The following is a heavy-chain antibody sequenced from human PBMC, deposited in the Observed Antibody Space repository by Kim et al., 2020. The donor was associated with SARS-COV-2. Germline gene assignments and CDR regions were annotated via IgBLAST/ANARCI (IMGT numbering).Heavy chain of an antibody. V-gene: IGHV3-49*04. CDR3: TRAGPLMRPRLEWLLYYYYYYMDV. D-gene: IGHD3-3*01. CDR1: GFTFGDYA. CDR2: IRSKAYGGTT. J-gene: IGHJ6*03. Sequence: GGSLRLSCTASGFTFGDYAMSWVRQAPGKGLEWVGFIRSKAYGGTTEYAASVKGRFTISRDDSKSIAYLQMNSLKTEDTAVYYCTRAGPLMRPRLEWLLYYYYYYMDVWGKGTTVTVSS.